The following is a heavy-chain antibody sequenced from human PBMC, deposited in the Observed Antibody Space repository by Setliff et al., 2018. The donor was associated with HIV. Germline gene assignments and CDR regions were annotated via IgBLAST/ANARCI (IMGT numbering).Heavy chain of an antibody. J-gene: IGHJ5*02. Sequence: PGGSLRLSCAASGFTFSDHYMDWVRQAPGKGLEWVGRTTNKADSYNTNYAASVKGRFTIARDDSKKSLYLQMNSLKIEDTAVYYCVRGLGSGWSAWGQGTLVTVSS. V-gene: IGHV3-72*01. CDR2: TTNKADSYNT. D-gene: IGHD6-19*01. CDR3: VRGLGSGWSA. CDR1: GFTFSDHY.